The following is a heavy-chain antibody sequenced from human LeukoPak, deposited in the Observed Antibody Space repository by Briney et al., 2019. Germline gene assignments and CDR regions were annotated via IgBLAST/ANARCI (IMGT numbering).Heavy chain of an antibody. J-gene: IGHJ3*02. CDR2: IYYSGTT. CDR1: GGSISSSSYY. D-gene: IGHD6-19*01. CDR3: ARRSNYSSGWWLRPSAAFDI. Sequence: SETLSLTCTVSGGSISSSSYYWGWIRQPPGKGLEWVGSIYYSGTTYYNPSLKSRVTISVDTSKNQFSLKLSSVTAADTAVYYCARRSNYSSGWWLRPSAAFDIWGQGTMVTVSS. V-gene: IGHV4-39*07.